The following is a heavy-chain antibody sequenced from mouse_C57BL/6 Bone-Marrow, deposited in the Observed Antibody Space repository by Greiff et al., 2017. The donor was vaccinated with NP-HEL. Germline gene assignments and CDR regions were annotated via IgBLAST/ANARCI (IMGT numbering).Heavy chain of an antibody. J-gene: IGHJ1*03. Sequence: QVQLQQPGAELARPGASVKLSCKASGYTFTSYGISWVKQRTGQGLEWIGEIYPRSGNTYYNEKFKGKATLTADKSSSTAYMELRSLTSEDSAVYFCARWGGYYRYFDVWGTGTTVTVSS. CDR2: IYPRSGNT. CDR1: GYTFTSYG. V-gene: IGHV1-81*01. CDR3: ARWGGYYRYFDV. D-gene: IGHD1-1*02.